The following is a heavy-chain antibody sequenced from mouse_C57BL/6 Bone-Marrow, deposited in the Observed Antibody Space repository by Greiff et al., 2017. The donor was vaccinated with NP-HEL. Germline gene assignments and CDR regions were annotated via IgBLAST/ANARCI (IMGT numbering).Heavy chain of an antibody. J-gene: IGHJ3*01. D-gene: IGHD2-1*01. CDR1: GFTFSSYG. Sequence: DVKLVESGGDLVKPGGSLKLSCAASGFTFSSYGMSWVRQTPDKRLEWVATISSGGSYTYYPDSVKGRFTISRDNAKNTLYMQMSSLKSEEKAMYYCARGYGIAFEYWGKG. CDR2: ISSGGSYT. CDR3: ARGYGIAFEY. V-gene: IGHV5-6*02.